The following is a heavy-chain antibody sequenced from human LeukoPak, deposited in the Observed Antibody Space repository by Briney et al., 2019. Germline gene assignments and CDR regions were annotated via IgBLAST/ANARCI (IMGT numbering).Heavy chain of an antibody. Sequence: GRSLRLSCAASGFTFSSYGMHWVRQAPGKGLEWVAVIWYDGSNKYYADSVKGRFAISRDNSKNTLYLQMNSLRAEDTAVYYCARRLAPYPSIAAAALWDYFDYWGQGTLVTVSS. J-gene: IGHJ4*02. CDR3: ARRLAPYPSIAAAALWDYFDY. D-gene: IGHD6-13*01. CDR1: GFTFSSYG. CDR2: IWYDGSNK. V-gene: IGHV3-33*01.